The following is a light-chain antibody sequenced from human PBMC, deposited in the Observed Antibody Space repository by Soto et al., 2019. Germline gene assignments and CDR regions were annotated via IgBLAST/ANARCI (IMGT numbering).Light chain of an antibody. CDR2: GAS. CDR3: QQYNNWPWT. J-gene: IGKJ1*01. CDR1: QSVSSN. Sequence: EIVLTQSQATLSVSPGERATLSCLASQSVSSNLAWYQQKPGQAPRLLIYGASSRATGVPARFSGSGSGTEFTLTISSLQSEDFAVYYCQQYNNWPWTFGQGTKVDI. V-gene: IGKV3-15*01.